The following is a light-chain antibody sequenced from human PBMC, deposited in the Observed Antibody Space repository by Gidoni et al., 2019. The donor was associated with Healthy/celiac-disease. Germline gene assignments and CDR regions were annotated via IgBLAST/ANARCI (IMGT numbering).Light chain of an antibody. CDR2: EDN. CDR1: SGSIASNY. CDR3: QSYDRSNVV. J-gene: IGLJ2*01. Sequence: NFMQTQPHSVSESPGKTVTISCTRSSGSIASNYVQWYQQRPGSSPTTVIYEDNPRPSGVPDRFSGSIDSSASSASLTVSGLQTGDVADYFCQSYDRSNVVFGGGTKLTVL. V-gene: IGLV6-57*01.